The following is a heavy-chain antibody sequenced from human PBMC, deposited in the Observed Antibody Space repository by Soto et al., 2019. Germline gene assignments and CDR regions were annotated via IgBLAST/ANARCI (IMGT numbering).Heavy chain of an antibody. CDR3: ATCLGKHYGSGSYYGVDYYYGMDV. CDR2: ISGGGSTT. Sequence: EVQLLESGGGLVQPGGSLRLSCAASGFTFSSYGMSWVRQAPGKGLEWVSTISGGGSTTYYADTVKGRFTISRDSSKNTLYLTMNRLRAEDTAVYYCATCLGKHYGSGSYYGVDYYYGMDVWGRGTTFTVSS. CDR1: GFTFSSYG. J-gene: IGHJ6*02. D-gene: IGHD3-10*01. V-gene: IGHV3-23*01.